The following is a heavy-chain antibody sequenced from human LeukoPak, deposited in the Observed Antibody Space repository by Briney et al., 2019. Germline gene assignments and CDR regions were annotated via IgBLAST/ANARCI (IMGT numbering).Heavy chain of an antibody. Sequence: SETLSLTCTVSGGSISSYYWSWIRQPPGKGLEWIGYIYYSGSTNYNPSLKSRVTISVDTSKNQFSLRLSSVTAADTAVYYCAGGGWPEMADYWGQGTLVTVSS. V-gene: IGHV4-59*01. CDR2: IYYSGST. CDR1: GGSISSYY. D-gene: IGHD1-14*01. CDR3: AGGGWPEMADY. J-gene: IGHJ4*02.